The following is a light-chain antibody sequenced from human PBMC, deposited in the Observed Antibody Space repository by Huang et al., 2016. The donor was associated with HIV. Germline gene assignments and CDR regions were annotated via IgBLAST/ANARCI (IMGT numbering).Light chain of an antibody. CDR2: GGS. Sequence: EIVMTQSPATLSVSPGERATLSCRASQSVSKHLAWYQHQHGQPPRRLIYGGSTRATGIPARCSGVGAGTEFTLTISSLQSEDCAVYYCQQYHNWPPEGTFGQGTKVEIK. J-gene: IGKJ1*01. CDR3: QQYHNWPPEGT. V-gene: IGKV3-15*01. CDR1: QSVSKH.